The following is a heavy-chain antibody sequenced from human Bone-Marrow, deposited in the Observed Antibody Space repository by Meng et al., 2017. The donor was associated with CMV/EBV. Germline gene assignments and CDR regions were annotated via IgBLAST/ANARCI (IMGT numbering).Heavy chain of an antibody. J-gene: IGHJ4*02. CDR3: AKDLLLFGGANAYFDS. D-gene: IGHD3-16*01. V-gene: IGHV3-30*02. CDR1: GFTFDNYG. CDR2: IRHDGTNR. Sequence: GGSLRLSCAASGFTFDNYGIHWVRQTPGKGLEWVAFIRHDGTNRYYGDSVKGRFTISRDNSKSTVYLQMNSLRPEETAVYYCAKDLLLFGGANAYFDSWGQGTRVTGSS.